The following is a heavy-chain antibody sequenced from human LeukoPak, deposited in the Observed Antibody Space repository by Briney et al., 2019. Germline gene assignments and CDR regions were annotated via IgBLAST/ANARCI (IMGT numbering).Heavy chain of an antibody. V-gene: IGHV3-21*01. J-gene: IGHJ3*02. CDR3: ARLAAAYAFDI. Sequence: GGSLRLSCAASGFTFSNAWMSWVRQAPGKGLEWVSSISSSSSYIYYADSVKGRFTISRDNAKNSLYLQMNSLRAEDTAVYYCARLAAAYAFDIWGQGTMVTVSS. CDR1: GFTFSNAW. CDR2: ISSSSSYI. D-gene: IGHD6-13*01.